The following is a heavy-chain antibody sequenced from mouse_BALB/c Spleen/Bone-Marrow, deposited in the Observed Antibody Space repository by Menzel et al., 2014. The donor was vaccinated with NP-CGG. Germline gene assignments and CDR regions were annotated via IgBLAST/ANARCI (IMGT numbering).Heavy chain of an antibody. D-gene: IGHD1-1*01. V-gene: IGHV5-6-5*01. CDR1: GFTFSSYA. J-gene: IGHJ4*01. Sequence: EVKLVESGGGLVKPGGSLELSCAASGFTFSSYAMSWVRQTPEKRLEWVASISSGGSTYYPDSVKGRFTISRDNARNILYLQMSSLRSEDTAMYCCARARFYYGKLVDYWGQGTSVTVSS. CDR3: ARARFYYGKLVDY. CDR2: ISSGGST.